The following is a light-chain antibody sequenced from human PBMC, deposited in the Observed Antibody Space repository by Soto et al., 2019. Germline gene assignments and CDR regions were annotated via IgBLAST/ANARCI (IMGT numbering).Light chain of an antibody. CDR3: QQYETFSGT. Sequence: AIRMTQSPSSLSASTGDRVTITCRASQDISGYLAWNQQKPGKAPNFLIYAASTLQSGVPSRFSGSGSGTHFTLSISYLRSEDFATYYCQQYETFSGTFGPGTKVEI. J-gene: IGKJ1*01. CDR2: AAS. V-gene: IGKV1-8*01. CDR1: QDISGY.